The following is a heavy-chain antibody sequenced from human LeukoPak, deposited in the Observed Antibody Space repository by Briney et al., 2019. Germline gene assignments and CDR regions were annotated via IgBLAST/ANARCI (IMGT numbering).Heavy chain of an antibody. V-gene: IGHV3-9*01. CDR2: ISWNSGSI. CDR3: AKGKADNIKAAAGRTFDY. D-gene: IGHD6-13*01. Sequence: GGSLRLSCAASGFTFDDYAMHWVRQAPGKGLEWVSGISWNSGSIGYADSVKGRFTISRDNAENSLYLQMNSLRAEDTALYYCAKGKADNIKAAAGRTFDYWGQGTLVTVSS. CDR1: GFTFDDYA. J-gene: IGHJ4*02.